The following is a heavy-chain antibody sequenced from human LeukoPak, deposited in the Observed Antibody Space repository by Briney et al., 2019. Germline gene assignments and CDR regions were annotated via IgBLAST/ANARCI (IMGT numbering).Heavy chain of an antibody. CDR1: GFTFSSYW. V-gene: IGHV3-7*01. Sequence: GGSLILSCAASGFTFSSYWLSWVRQAPGKGLEWVANIKQDGSEKYYVDSVKGPFTISRDNAKNSLYLQVNSLRAEDTAVYCCVRDLLYNWDSIPFDFWGQGTLVTVSS. CDR3: VRDLLYNWDSIPFDF. J-gene: IGHJ4*02. D-gene: IGHD1-1*01. CDR2: IKQDGSEK.